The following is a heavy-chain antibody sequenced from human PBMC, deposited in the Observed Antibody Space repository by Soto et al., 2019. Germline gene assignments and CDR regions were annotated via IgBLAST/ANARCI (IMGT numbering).Heavy chain of an antibody. CDR3: ASYGDYPNYYYYYYMDV. J-gene: IGHJ6*03. Sequence: LRLSCAASGFTFSSYSMNWVRQAPGKGLEWVSYISSSSTIYYADSVKGRFTISRDNAKNSLYLQMNSLRAEDTAVYYCASYGDYPNYYYYYYMDVWGKGTTVTVSS. CDR1: GFTFSSYS. V-gene: IGHV3-48*01. D-gene: IGHD4-17*01. CDR2: ISSSSTI.